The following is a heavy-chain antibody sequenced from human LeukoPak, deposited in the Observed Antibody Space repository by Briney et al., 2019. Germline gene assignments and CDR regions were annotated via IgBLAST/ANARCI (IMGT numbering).Heavy chain of an antibody. J-gene: IGHJ1*01. V-gene: IGHV3-7*01. D-gene: IGHD3-3*01. CDR1: GFTFSTYW. Sequence: GGSLRLSCAASGFTFSTYWMTWVRQAPGKGLDWVGNIKQDGSETYYADSLKGRFTISRDNAKSALYLQMNSLRAEDTAVYYCARDAAYDFRNPYRYFQHWGQGTLVTGSS. CDR3: ARDAAYDFRNPYRYFQH. CDR2: IKQDGSET.